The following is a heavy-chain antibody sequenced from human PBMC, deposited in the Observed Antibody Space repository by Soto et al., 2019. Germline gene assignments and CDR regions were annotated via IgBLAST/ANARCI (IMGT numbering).Heavy chain of an antibody. CDR3: AREPYLPMARNDF. CDR2: IYYSGTT. CDR1: GGSISSADFF. D-gene: IGHD3-10*01. Sequence: SETLSLTCTVSGGSISSADFFWTWLRQPPGKGLEWLGYIYYSGTTYYNPPLKGRLIISIDTSRNQFSLSLNSVTAADTAVYFCAREPYLPMARNDFWGQGAQVTVSS. V-gene: IGHV4-30-4*01. J-gene: IGHJ4*02.